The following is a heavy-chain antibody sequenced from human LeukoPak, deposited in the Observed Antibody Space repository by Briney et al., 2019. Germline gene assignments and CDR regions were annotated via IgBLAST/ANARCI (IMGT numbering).Heavy chain of an antibody. J-gene: IGHJ3*02. CDR3: ARGRAGRLRANIIRPYAFDI. Sequence: SETLSLTCTVSGGSISSYYWSWIRQPAGKGLEWIGRIFTSGSTNYNPSLKSRVTMSVDTSKNQFSLKLSSVTAADTAVYYCARGRAGRLRANIIRPYAFDIWGQGTMVTVSS. CDR2: IFTSGST. V-gene: IGHV4-4*07. CDR1: GGSISSYY. D-gene: IGHD3-16*01.